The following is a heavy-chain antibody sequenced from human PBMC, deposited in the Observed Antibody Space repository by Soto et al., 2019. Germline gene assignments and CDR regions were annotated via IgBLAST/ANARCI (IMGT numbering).Heavy chain of an antibody. J-gene: IGHJ4*02. Sequence: ASVKVSCKASGYTFTSYGMSWVRQAPGQGLEWMGWISAYNGNTNYAQKLQGRVTMTTDTSTSTAYMELRSLRSDDTAVYYCARGSGYYGSGSYYPNDYWGQGTLVTVSS. CDR3: ARGSGYYGSGSYYPNDY. CDR2: ISAYNGNT. D-gene: IGHD3-10*01. CDR1: GYTFTSYG. V-gene: IGHV1-18*01.